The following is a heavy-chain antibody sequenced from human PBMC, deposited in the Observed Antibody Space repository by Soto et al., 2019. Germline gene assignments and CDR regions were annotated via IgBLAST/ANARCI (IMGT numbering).Heavy chain of an antibody. D-gene: IGHD1-1*01. Sequence: QVQLVESGGGVVQPGRSLRLSCAASGFTFSSYAMHWVRQAPGKGLEWVAVISYDGSNKYYADSVKGRFTISRDNSKNTLYQQMNSLRAEETAVYSCAKEGTSGATRYFAYWGQGTLVTVSS. CDR3: AKEGTSGATRYFAY. CDR2: ISYDGSNK. V-gene: IGHV3-30*18. J-gene: IGHJ4*02. CDR1: GFTFSSYA.